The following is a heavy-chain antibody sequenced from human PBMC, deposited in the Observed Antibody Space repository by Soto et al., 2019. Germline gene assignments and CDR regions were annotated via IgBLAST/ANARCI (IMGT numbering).Heavy chain of an antibody. CDR2: ISGSGGST. D-gene: IGHD3-9*01. CDR1: GVTFSSYA. Sequence: GGSLRLSCAASGVTFSSYAMSWVRQAPGKGLEWVSAISGSGGSTYYADSVKGRFTISRDNSKNTLYLQMNSLRAEDTAVYYCAKDRYFDPNTVISRAFDYWGQGTLVTVSS. CDR3: AKDRYFDPNTVISRAFDY. V-gene: IGHV3-23*01. J-gene: IGHJ4*02.